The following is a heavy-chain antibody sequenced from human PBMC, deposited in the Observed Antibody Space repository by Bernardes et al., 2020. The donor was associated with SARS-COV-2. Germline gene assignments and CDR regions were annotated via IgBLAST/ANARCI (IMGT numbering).Heavy chain of an antibody. Sequence: SETLSLTCTVSGGSISSYYWSWIRQPPGKGLEWIGYIYYSGSTNYNPSLKSRVTISVDTSKNQFSLKLSSVTAADTAVYYCARVHGSGSYYRRMYAFDIWGQCTMVTVSS. CDR3: ARVHGSGSYYRRMYAFDI. CDR1: GGSISSYY. V-gene: IGHV4-59*01. J-gene: IGHJ3*02. D-gene: IGHD3-10*01. CDR2: IYYSGST.